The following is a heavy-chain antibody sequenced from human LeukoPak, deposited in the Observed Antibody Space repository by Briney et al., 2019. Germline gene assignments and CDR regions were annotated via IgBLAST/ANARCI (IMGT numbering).Heavy chain of an antibody. J-gene: IGHJ5*02. CDR1: GYSFTSYW. D-gene: IGHD2-2*01. CDR3: ARGIVPAAEFNWFDP. V-gene: IGHV5-51*01. CDR2: IYPGDSDT. Sequence: GESLKISCKGSGYSFTSYWIGWVRQMPGKGLEWMGIIYPGDSDTRYSPSFQGQVTISADKSISTAYLQWSSLKASDTAMYYCARGIVPAAEFNWFDPWGQGALVTVSS.